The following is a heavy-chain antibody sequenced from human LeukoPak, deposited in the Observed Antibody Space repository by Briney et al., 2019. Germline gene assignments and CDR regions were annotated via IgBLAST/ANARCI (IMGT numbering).Heavy chain of an antibody. CDR3: AAAAGEAQFDY. CDR2: IIPIFGTA. Sequence: ASVKVSCKASGGTFSSYAISWVRQAPGQGLEWMGGIIPIFGTANYAQKFQGGVTITTDESTSTAYMELSSLRSEDTAVYYCAAAAGEAQFDYWGQGTLVTVSS. V-gene: IGHV1-69*05. D-gene: IGHD3-10*01. J-gene: IGHJ4*02. CDR1: GGTFSSYA.